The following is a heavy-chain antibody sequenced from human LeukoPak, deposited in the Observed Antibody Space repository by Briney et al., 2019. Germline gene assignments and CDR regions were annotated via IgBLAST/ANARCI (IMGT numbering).Heavy chain of an antibody. CDR2: ISSSSSYT. CDR1: GFTFSDYY. J-gene: IGHJ6*02. Sequence: GGSLRLSCAASGFTFSDYYMSWIRQAPGKGLEWVSYISSSSSYTNYADSVKGRFTISRDNAKNSLYLQMNSLRAEDTAVYYCARGFTYYYDSSGDYYGMDVWGQGTTVTVSS. CDR3: ARGFTYYYDSSGDYYGMDV. D-gene: IGHD3-22*01. V-gene: IGHV3-11*05.